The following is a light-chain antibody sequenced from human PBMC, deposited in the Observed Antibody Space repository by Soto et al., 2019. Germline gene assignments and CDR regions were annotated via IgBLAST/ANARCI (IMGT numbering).Light chain of an antibody. CDR3: QQYGSSPRS. CDR1: QSVSSTY. CDR2: GAS. V-gene: IGKV3-20*01. J-gene: IGKJ1*01. Sequence: EIVLTQSPGTLSLSPGERATLSCRASQSVSSTYLAWYQHKLGQAPRLLIYGASSKVSGIPDRFRGSGSGTDFPLTISRLEPEDFAVFYCQQYGSSPRSFGQGTKVEVK.